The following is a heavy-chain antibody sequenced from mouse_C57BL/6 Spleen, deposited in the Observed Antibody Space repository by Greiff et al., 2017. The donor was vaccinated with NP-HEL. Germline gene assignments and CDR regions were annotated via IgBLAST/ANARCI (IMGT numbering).Heavy chain of an antibody. CDR2: ISYDGSN. Sequence: ESGPGPVKPSQSLSLTCSVTGYSITSGYYWNWIRQFPGNKLECMGYISYDGSNNYNPSLKNRISITRDTSKNQFFLKLNSVTTEDTATYYCARDYYGSSPYAMDYWGQGTSVTVSS. V-gene: IGHV3-6*01. CDR3: ARDYYGSSPYAMDY. CDR1: GYSITSGYY. J-gene: IGHJ4*01. D-gene: IGHD1-1*01.